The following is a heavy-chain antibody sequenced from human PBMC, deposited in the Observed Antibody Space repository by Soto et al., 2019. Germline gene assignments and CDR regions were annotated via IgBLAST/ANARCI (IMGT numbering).Heavy chain of an antibody. Sequence: GASVKVSCKASGGTFSSYAISWVRQAPGQGLEWMGGIIPIFGTANYAQKFQGRVTITADESTSTAYMELSSLRSEDTAVYYCARARKRQAHYVWGSYPLYCFDYWGQGTLVTVSS. CDR1: GGTFSSYA. J-gene: IGHJ4*02. CDR2: IIPIFGTA. D-gene: IGHD3-16*02. V-gene: IGHV1-69*13. CDR3: ARARKRQAHYVWGSYPLYCFDY.